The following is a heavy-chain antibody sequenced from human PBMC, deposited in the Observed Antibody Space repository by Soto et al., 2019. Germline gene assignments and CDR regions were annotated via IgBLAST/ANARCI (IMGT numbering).Heavy chain of an antibody. J-gene: IGHJ4*02. CDR3: AKGYYSGYDLAYFDY. CDR1: GFSFDDYA. V-gene: IGHV3-23*01. CDR2: TSGSGDNT. Sequence: EVQLLESGGGLVQPGGSLRLSCAASGFSFDDYAMTWVRQAAGKGLEWVSATSGSGDNTYYADSVKGRFTISRDNSKNTLYLQLNSPRAEDTAVYYCAKGYYSGYDLAYFDYWGQGTLVIVSS. D-gene: IGHD5-12*01.